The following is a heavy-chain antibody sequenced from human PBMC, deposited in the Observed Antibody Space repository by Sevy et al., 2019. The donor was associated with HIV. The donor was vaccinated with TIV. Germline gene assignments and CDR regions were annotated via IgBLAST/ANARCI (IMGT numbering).Heavy chain of an antibody. J-gene: IGHJ4*02. Sequence: GSLRLSCTVSDGSITSLYSNWIRQPPGKGLEWIANIYYNGHINYNPSLKSRVTLSLDTSKNQFSLRLSSVTAADTAMYYCAGENAWGRGYSWGQGTLVTVSS. CDR3: AGENAWGRGYS. V-gene: IGHV4-59*08. CDR1: DGSITSLY. D-gene: IGHD1-26*01. CDR2: IYYNGHI.